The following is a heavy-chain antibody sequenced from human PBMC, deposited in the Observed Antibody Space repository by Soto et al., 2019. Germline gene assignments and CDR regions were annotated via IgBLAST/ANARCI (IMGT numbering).Heavy chain of an antibody. CDR2: ISYDGSNK. CDR3: AKAYVLLWFGREGWWFDP. Sequence: GGSLRLSCAASGFTFSSYGMHWVRQAPGKGLEWVAVISYDGSNKYYADSVKGRFTISRDNSKNTLYLQMNSLRAEDTAVYYCAKAYVLLWFGREGWWFDPWGQGTLVTVSS. J-gene: IGHJ5*02. CDR1: GFTFSSYG. V-gene: IGHV3-30*18. D-gene: IGHD3-10*01.